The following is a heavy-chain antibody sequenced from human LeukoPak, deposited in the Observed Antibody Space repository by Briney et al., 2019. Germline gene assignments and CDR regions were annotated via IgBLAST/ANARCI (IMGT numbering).Heavy chain of an antibody. V-gene: IGHV3-7*01. Sequence: GGSLRLSCAASGFTFSGYWMNWVRQAPGKGLEWVANIKQDGSDKYYVDSVKGRFTISRDNAKNSLFLEMNSLRAEDTAVYYCERDYACDYWGQGTLVTVSS. CDR1: GFTFSGYW. CDR3: ERDYACDY. J-gene: IGHJ4*02. CDR2: IKQDGSDK. D-gene: IGHD2-2*01.